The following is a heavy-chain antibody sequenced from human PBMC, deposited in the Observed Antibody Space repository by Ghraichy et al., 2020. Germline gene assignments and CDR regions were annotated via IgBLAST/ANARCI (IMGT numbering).Heavy chain of an antibody. V-gene: IGHV1-69*04. CDR1: GGTFSSYT. CDR3: ARELMITFVDI. CDR2: IIPILGIA. J-gene: IGHJ3*02. D-gene: IGHD3-16*01. Sequence: SVKVSCKASGGTFSSYTISWVRQAPGQGLEWMGRIIPILGIANYAQKFQGRVTITADKSTSTAYMELSSLRSEDTAVYYCARELMITFVDIWGQGTMVTVSS.